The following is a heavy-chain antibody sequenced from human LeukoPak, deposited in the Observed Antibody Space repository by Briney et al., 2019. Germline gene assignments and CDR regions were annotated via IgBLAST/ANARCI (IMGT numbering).Heavy chain of an antibody. Sequence: GGSLRLSCVASGFTVRSNYMSWVRQAPGRGLEWVSVVYSGGTTYYADSVKGRFTISRDNSKNTLYLQMNSLRAEDAAVYYCAREVADIIRWFDPWGQGTLVTVSS. V-gene: IGHV3-53*01. CDR3: AREVADIIRWFDP. CDR2: VYSGGTT. D-gene: IGHD2-15*01. J-gene: IGHJ5*02. CDR1: GFTVRSNY.